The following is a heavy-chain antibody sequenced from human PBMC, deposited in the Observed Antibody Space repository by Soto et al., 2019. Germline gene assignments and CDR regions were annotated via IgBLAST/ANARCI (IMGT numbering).Heavy chain of an antibody. CDR2: INSDGSST. CDR1: GFTFSSDW. J-gene: IGHJ6*02. V-gene: IGHV3-74*01. D-gene: IGHD3-9*01. Sequence: GGSLRLSCAASGFTFSSDWMHWVRQAPGKGLVWVSRINSDGSSTSYADSVKGRFTISRDNAKNTLYLQMNSLRAEDTAVYYCARGYFAWLLYYYYGMDVWGQGTTVTVSS. CDR3: ARGYFAWLLYYYYGMDV.